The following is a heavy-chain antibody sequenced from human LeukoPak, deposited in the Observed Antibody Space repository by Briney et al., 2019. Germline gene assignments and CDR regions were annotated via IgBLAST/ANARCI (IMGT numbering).Heavy chain of an antibody. CDR2: IIPIFGTA. CDR3: ARAPPYYDILTGYHDAFDI. J-gene: IGHJ3*02. CDR1: GGTFSSYA. V-gene: IGHV1-69*01. Sequence: GASVKVSCKASGGTFSSYAISWVRQAPGQGREWMGGIIPIFGTANYAQKFQGRVTITADESTSTAYMELSSLRSEDTAVYYCARAPPYYDILTGYHDAFDIWGQGTMVTVSS. D-gene: IGHD3-9*01.